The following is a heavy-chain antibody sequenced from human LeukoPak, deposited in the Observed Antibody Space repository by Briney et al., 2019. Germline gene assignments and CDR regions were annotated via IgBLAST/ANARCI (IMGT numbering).Heavy chain of an antibody. J-gene: IGHJ4*02. D-gene: IGHD5-12*01. Sequence: SETLSLTCTVSGGSISGYFWTWVRQPAGKGLEWIGRIYSSGSNNYNPSLKSRVTMSLDTSKNHFSLNLTSVAAADTAVYYCAREPTSGREPTSGRPLDYWGQGTLVTVSS. CDR2: IYSSGSN. CDR1: GGSISGYF. V-gene: IGHV4-4*07. CDR3: AREPTSGREPTSGRPLDY.